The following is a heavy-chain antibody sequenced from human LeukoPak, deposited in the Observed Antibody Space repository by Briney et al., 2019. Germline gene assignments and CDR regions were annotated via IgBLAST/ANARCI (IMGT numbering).Heavy chain of an antibody. CDR2: IKSKANGETR. V-gene: IGHV3-15*01. CDR3: TSLLYDILTGYYSGPGDY. D-gene: IGHD3-9*01. Sequence: GGSLRLSCAASGFTLSNAWMNWVRQAPSKGLEWVGLIKSKANGETRDYAAPVKGRFTISRDDSDNTLYLQMNSLKSEDTAVYYCTSLLYDILTGYYSGPGDYWGQGTLVTVSS. J-gene: IGHJ4*02. CDR1: GFTLSNAW.